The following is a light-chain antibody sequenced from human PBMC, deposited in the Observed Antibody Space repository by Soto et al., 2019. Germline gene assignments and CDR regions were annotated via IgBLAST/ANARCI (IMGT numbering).Light chain of an antibody. Sequence: EIVLTQSPGTLSLSPGERVTLSCRASQSVSSNFLAWYQQKPGQAPRLLIYGASSRATGIPDRFSGSGSGTDFTLTISRLEPEDFALYYCQQRSNWPLTFGGGTKVDIK. CDR1: QSVSSNF. CDR2: GAS. V-gene: IGKV3D-20*02. CDR3: QQRSNWPLT. J-gene: IGKJ4*01.